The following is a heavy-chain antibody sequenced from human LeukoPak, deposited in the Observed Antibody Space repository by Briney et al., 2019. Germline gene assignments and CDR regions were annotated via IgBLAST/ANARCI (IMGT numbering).Heavy chain of an antibody. D-gene: IGHD3-10*01. V-gene: IGHV1-46*01. Sequence: ASVKVSCKASGGTFSSYAISWVRQAPGQGLEWMGIINPSSGSTNYAQKFQGRVTMTRDTSTSTVYVELRSLRSEDTAVYYCARAEDYYGSGSYYFDYWGQGTLVTVSS. CDR3: ARAEDYYGSGSYYFDY. J-gene: IGHJ4*02. CDR1: GGTFSSYA. CDR2: INPSSGST.